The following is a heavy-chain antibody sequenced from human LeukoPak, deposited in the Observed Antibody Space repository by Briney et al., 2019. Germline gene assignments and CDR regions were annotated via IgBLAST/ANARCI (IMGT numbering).Heavy chain of an antibody. D-gene: IGHD1-26*01. J-gene: IGHJ4*02. CDR2: IYYSGST. Sequence: PSETLSLTCTVSGGSISSSSYYWGWLRQPPGKGLEWIGSIYYSGSTYYNPSLKSRVIISVDTSKNQFSLKLSSVTAADTAVYYCATSSGSYNPFDYWGQGTLVTVSS. CDR1: GGSISSSSYY. CDR3: ATSSGSYNPFDY. V-gene: IGHV4-39*07.